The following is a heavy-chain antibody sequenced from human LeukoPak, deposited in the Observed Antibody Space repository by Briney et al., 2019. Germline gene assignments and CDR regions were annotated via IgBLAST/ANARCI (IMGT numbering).Heavy chain of an antibody. Sequence: GGSLRLSCTASGFTFGDYAMSWVRQAPGRGLEWVGFIRSKTFGGTTEYAASVKGTFTILRDESKSIAYLQMNSLKTEDTAVYYCTTYSSRWFRHFDYWGQGTLVTVSS. D-gene: IGHD6-19*01. J-gene: IGHJ4*02. V-gene: IGHV3-49*04. CDR3: TTYSSRWFRHFDY. CDR1: GFTFGDYA. CDR2: IRSKTFGGTT.